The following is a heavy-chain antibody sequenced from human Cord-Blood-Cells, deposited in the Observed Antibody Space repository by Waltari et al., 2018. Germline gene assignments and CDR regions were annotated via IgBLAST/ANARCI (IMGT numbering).Heavy chain of an antibody. CDR3: ARVRCSSTSCYGDAFDI. D-gene: IGHD2-2*01. CDR1: GGTFSSYA. V-gene: IGHV1-69*09. CDR2: ISPILGIE. Sequence: QVQLVQSGAEVKQPGSSVKVSCKASGGTFSSYAISCVLEAPGQGLEWMRSISPILGIENYAQKFQGRVTITADKSTSTAYMELSSLRSEDTAVYYCARVRCSSTSCYGDAFDIWGQGTMVTVSS. J-gene: IGHJ3*02.